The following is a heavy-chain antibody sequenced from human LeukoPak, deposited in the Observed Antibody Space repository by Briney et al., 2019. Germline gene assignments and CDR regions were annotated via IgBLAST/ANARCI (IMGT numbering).Heavy chain of an antibody. CDR1: GFTFSSYG. V-gene: IGHV3-30*02. J-gene: IGHJ3*02. D-gene: IGHD1-14*01. CDR2: IRYDGSNK. Sequence: PGGSLRLSCAASGFTFSSYGMHWVRQAPGKGLEWVAFIRYDGSNKYYADSVKGRLTISRDNSKNTLYLQMNSLRAEDTAVYYCAKNHGPGEGAFDIWGQGTMVTVSS. CDR3: AKNHGPGEGAFDI.